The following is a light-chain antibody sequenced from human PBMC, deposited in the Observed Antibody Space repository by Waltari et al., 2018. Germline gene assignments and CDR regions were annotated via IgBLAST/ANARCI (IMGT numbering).Light chain of an antibody. CDR3: QQSYSTPWA. V-gene: IGKV1-39*01. Sequence: DIQMTQSPSSLSASVGDRVTITCRASQSISNHLNWYQRKRGKAPKLLIYGASSLQSGVPSRFRGDGSGTDFILTISSLQPEDFGTYYCQQSYSTPWAFGQGTKVEIK. CDR2: GAS. CDR1: QSISNH. J-gene: IGKJ1*01.